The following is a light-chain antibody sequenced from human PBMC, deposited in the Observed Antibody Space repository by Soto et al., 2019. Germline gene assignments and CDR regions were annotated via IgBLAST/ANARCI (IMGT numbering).Light chain of an antibody. Sequence: QSVLTQRASVSESTGQSIAISCTGTSSDIGAYDFVSWYQQHPDKAPKLLIYEVSNRPSGVSDRFSGSKSVNTATLTISWLQAEDEADYYCSSHTTSNCRVFGTGTKVTVL. CDR2: EVS. J-gene: IGLJ1*01. CDR1: SSDIGAYDF. V-gene: IGLV2-14*03. CDR3: SSHTTSNCRV.